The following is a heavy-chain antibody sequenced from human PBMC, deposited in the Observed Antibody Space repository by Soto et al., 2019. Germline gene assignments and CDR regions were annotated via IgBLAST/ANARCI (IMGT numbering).Heavy chain of an antibody. D-gene: IGHD1-7*01. V-gene: IGHV6-1*01. Sequence: SQALSLSYAISGDSVSSYSASPYCIRLSPSRGLEWLARTYYRSRWYNDYAVSVRSRVTVNPATSKNQFSLQLTSVTPEDTAVYYCAGSTSHKWYYLEVWGKGTTVTGSS. CDR2: TYYRSRWYN. CDR3: AGSTSHKWYYLEV. CDR1: GDSVSSYSAS. J-gene: IGHJ6*03.